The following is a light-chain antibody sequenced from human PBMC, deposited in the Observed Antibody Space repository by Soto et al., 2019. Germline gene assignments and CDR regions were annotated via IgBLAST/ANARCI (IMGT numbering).Light chain of an antibody. CDR1: ESVSSN. CDR3: QFHTDWPPYT. Sequence: EKVMTQSPATLSVSPGERVTLSCRASESVSSNLAWYHQRPGQAPRLLIYGASTRATGIPARFSGNGSGRDFTLTISSLEPEDFAVYYCQFHTDWPPYTFGQGTTLEI. V-gene: IGKV3-11*02. J-gene: IGKJ2*01. CDR2: GAS.